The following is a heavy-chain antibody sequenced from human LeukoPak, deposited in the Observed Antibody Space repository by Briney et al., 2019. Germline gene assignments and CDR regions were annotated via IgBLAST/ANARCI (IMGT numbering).Heavy chain of an antibody. V-gene: IGHV4-34*01. CDR3: AGGQLVADFDY. J-gene: IGHJ4*02. D-gene: IGHD6-6*01. CDR1: GGSFSGYY. Sequence: SETLSLTCAVYGGSFSGYYWSWIRQPPGKGLEWIGEINHSGSTNYNPSLKSRVTISVDTSKNQFSLKLSSVTAADTAVYYCAGGQLVADFDYWGQGTLVTVSS. CDR2: INHSGST.